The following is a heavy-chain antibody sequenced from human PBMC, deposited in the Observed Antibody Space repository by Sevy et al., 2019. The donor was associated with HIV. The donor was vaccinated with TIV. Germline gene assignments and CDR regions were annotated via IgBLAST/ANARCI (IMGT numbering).Heavy chain of an antibody. V-gene: IGHV3-74*01. CDR1: GFDFSSHW. CDR2: MNTDGSST. Sequence: GGSLRLSCEASGFDFSSHWMQWVRQAPGKGLVWVSRMNTDGSSTNYADSVKGRFTISRDNAKNTLYLEMNNLRDEDTALYYCATPRFDVWGPGTLVTVSS. J-gene: IGHJ4*02. CDR3: ATPRFDV.